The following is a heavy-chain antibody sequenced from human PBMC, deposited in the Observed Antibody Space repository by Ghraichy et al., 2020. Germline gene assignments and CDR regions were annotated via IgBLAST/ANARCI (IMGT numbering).Heavy chain of an antibody. CDR3: TRDNYDFWSGYYGDY. CDR2: IRSKAYGGTT. J-gene: IGHJ4*02. CDR1: GFTFGDYA. D-gene: IGHD3-3*01. V-gene: IGHV3-49*03. Sequence: GASLRLSCTASGFTFGDYAMSWFRQAPGKGLEWVGFIRSKAYGGTTEYAASVKGRFTISRDDSKSIAYLQMNSLKTEDTAVYYCTRDNYDFWSGYYGDYWGQGTLVTVSS.